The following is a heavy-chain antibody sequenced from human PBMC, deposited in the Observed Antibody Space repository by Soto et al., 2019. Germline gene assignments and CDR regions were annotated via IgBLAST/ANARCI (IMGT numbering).Heavy chain of an antibody. D-gene: IGHD2-2*01. Sequence: QVQLVQSGAEVKKPGSSVKVSCKASGGTFSSYAISWVRQAPGQGLEWMGGIIPIFGTANYAQKFQGRVTITADESTSTAYMELSSLRSEDTAVYYCARDEGYCISTSCYEMDVWGQGTTVTVSS. V-gene: IGHV1-69*12. J-gene: IGHJ6*02. CDR2: IIPIFGTA. CDR3: ARDEGYCISTSCYEMDV. CDR1: GGTFSSYA.